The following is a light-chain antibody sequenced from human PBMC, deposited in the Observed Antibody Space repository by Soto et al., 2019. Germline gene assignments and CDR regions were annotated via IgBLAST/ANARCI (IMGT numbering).Light chain of an antibody. CDR3: HPFCTAPLLP. Sequence: TPTPGILSLAQRVIAIHCCRAIQSVSSSYLAWYQRYPGQAPRLLIYGASSRATCIPDRFSGSGSGTDFTLTIRRLEPEDFAGCYSHPFCTAPLLPVGGGTKVDI. V-gene: IGKV3-20*01. CDR2: GAS. CDR1: QSVSSSY. J-gene: IGKJ4*01.